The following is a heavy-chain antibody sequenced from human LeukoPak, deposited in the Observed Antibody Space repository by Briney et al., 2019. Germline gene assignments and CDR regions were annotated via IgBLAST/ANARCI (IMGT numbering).Heavy chain of an antibody. J-gene: IGHJ3*02. CDR3: ARRGGSNGWGAFDI. V-gene: IGHV3-23*01. CDR1: GFTFSSYA. CDR2: SGGSGNDA. Sequence: GGSLRLSCVASGFTFSSYAMSWVRQAPGKGLEWVSTSGGSGNDAYYGDSVKGRFTISRDNSKNTLYLQMNSLSRADTALYYCARRGGSNGWGAFDIWGQGTMVTVSS. D-gene: IGHD6-19*01.